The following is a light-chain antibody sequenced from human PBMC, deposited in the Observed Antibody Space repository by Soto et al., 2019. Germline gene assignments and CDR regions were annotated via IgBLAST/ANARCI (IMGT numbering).Light chain of an antibody. CDR2: KAS. Sequence: DLQMTQSPSTLSASVGDRVTITCRASQSINNWLAWYQQKPGKAPTLLILKASTLESGVPSRFSGSGSGTAFTLSISSLQPDDFATYYCQQYESFPRTFGQGTKVDIK. CDR3: QQYESFPRT. CDR1: QSINNW. V-gene: IGKV1-5*03. J-gene: IGKJ1*01.